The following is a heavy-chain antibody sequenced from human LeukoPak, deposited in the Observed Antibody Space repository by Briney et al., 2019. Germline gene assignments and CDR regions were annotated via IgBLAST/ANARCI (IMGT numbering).Heavy chain of an antibody. CDR2: ISSSSSTI. CDR3: ARVFTMVRGVIDV. V-gene: IGHV3-48*04. CDR1: GFTFSSYS. D-gene: IGHD3-10*01. J-gene: IGHJ6*02. Sequence: GGSLRLSCAASGFTFSSYSMNWVRQAPGKGLEWVSYISSSSSTIYYADSVKGRFTISRDNAKNSLYLQMNSLRAEDTAVYYCARVFTMVRGVIDVWGQGTTVTVSS.